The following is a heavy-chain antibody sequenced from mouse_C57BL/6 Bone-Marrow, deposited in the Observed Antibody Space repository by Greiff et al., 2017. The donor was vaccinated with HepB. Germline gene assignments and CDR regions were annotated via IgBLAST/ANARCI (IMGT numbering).Heavy chain of an antibody. CDR2: IYPGDGDT. J-gene: IGHJ2*01. CDR1: GYAFSSSW. CDR3: ARSGPYYFDD. D-gene: IGHD4-1*01. V-gene: IGHV1-82*01. Sequence: QVQLQQSGPELVKPGASVKISCKASGYAFSSSWMNWVKQRPGKGLEWIGRIYPGDGDTNYNGKFKGKATLTADKSSSTAYMQLSSLTSEDSAVYFCARSGPYYFDDWGQGTTLTVSS.